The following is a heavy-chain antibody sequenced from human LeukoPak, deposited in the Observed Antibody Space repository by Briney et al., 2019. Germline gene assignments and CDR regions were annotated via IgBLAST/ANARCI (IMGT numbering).Heavy chain of an antibody. CDR3: ASLLPLKAVAGRDY. CDR2: ISSSGSTI. D-gene: IGHD6-19*01. J-gene: IGHJ4*02. V-gene: IGHV3-48*04. CDR1: GFTFSSYS. Sequence: GGSLRLSCAASGFTFSSYSMNWVRQAPGKGLEWVSYISSSGSTIYYADSVKGRFTISRDNAKNSLYLQMNSLRAEDTAVYYCASLLPLKAVAGRDYWGQGTLVTVSS.